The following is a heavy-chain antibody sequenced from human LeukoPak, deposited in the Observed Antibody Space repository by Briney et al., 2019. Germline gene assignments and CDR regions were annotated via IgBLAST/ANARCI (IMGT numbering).Heavy chain of an antibody. CDR2: IKQDGSEK. J-gene: IGHJ4*02. Sequence: GGSLRLSCAVSGFTFSDYWMSWVRQAPGKGLEWVANIKQDGSEKYYVDSVRGRFTISRDNARNSLYLQMNTLRTEDTAVYYCTSGQGWLIDYWGQGSLVTVSS. CDR1: GFTFSDYW. D-gene: IGHD5-12*01. CDR3: TSGQGWLIDY. V-gene: IGHV3-7*01.